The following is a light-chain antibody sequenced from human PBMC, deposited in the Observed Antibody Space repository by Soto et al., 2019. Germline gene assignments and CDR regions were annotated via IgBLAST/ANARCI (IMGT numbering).Light chain of an antibody. CDR2: DAS. J-gene: IGKJ4*01. V-gene: IGKV3-11*01. CDR1: QSVSEH. Sequence: EIVLTQSPATLSLSPGDRATLSCRASQSVSEHLAWYQQRPGQAPRLVLYDASKRATGIPARFSGSGSGTDFTLTISSLEPEYFAVYYCHQRSVWPPVTFGGGTKVEIK. CDR3: HQRSVWPPVT.